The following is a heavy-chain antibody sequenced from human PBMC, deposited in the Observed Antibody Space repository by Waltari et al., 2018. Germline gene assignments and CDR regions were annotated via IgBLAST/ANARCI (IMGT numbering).Heavy chain of an antibody. J-gene: IGHJ4*02. CDR1: GFILSNYD. Sequence: EVQLLESGGGLVQPGGSLRLSCTASGFILSNYDMTWVRQAPGKGLGWVSGVTADGRSIFYADSVRGRFTVSRDNSKSTLYLQMNSLRADDTAVYYCVKERGITSSPENYFDSWGQGTLVTVSS. CDR3: VKERGITSSPENYFDS. V-gene: IGHV3-23*01. D-gene: IGHD3-10*01. CDR2: VTADGRSI.